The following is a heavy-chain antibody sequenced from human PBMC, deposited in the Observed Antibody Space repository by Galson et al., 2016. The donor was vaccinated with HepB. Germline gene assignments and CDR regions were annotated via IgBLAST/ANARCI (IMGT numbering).Heavy chain of an antibody. D-gene: IGHD1-1*01. J-gene: IGHJ4*02. CDR3: ARYLYGHWFDY. V-gene: IGHV3-33*08. Sequence: SLRLSCAASGFSLNTFGTHWVRQAPGRGLEWVAYLRFDGTSTYYGDSVMGRFTISSDLSTNTIYLQMNGLRAEDTGLYYCARYLYGHWFDYWGQGTPVVVSS. CDR2: LRFDGTST. CDR1: GFSLNTFG.